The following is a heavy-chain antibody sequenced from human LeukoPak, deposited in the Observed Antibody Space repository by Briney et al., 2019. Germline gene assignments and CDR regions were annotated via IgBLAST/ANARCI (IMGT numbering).Heavy chain of an antibody. CDR3: ARAFGELFWYWFDP. D-gene: IGHD3-10*01. CDR2: INPNSGGT. J-gene: IGHJ5*02. CDR1: GYTFTSYD. V-gene: IGHV1-2*02. Sequence: GASVKVSCKASGYTFTSYDINWVRQATGQGLEWMGWINPNSGGTNYAQKFQGRVTMTRDTSISTAYMELSRLRSDDTAVYYCARAFGELFWYWFDPWGQGTLVTVSS.